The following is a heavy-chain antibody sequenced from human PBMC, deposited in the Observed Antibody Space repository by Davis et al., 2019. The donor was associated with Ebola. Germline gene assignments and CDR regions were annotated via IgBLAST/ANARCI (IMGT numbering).Heavy chain of an antibody. Sequence: GESLKISCKGSGYRFTSYWIGWVRQMPGKGLDWMGVIYPGDSDTRYSPSFQGQVTISADKSISTAYLQWSSLKASDTAMYYCARQYCSTTTCYTGFGNYWGQGTLVTVSS. CDR1: GYRFTSYW. V-gene: IGHV5-51*01. D-gene: IGHD2-2*02. J-gene: IGHJ4*02. CDR3: ARQYCSTTTCYTGFGNY. CDR2: IYPGDSDT.